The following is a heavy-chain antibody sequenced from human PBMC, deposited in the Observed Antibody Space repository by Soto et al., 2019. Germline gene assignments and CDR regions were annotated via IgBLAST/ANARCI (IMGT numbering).Heavy chain of an antibody. CDR1: GYTFTTYA. Sequence: GASVKVSCKASGYTFTTYALHWVRQAPGQRFEWMGWIIAANGDTKYSQKFQGRVTITRDTSATTAYMELSGLRTEDTAVYFCVTGCSGANCYPNFDYWGLGILVTVSS. V-gene: IGHV1-3*01. CDR2: IIAANGDT. CDR3: VTGCSGANCYPNFDY. D-gene: IGHD2-15*01. J-gene: IGHJ4*02.